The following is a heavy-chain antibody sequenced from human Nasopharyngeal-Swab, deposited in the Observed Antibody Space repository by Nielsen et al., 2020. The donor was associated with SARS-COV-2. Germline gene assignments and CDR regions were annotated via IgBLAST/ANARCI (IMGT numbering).Heavy chain of an antibody. CDR1: GYTFTSYA. D-gene: IGHD4-17*01. CDR2: ISSNGGST. J-gene: IGHJ4*02. V-gene: IGHV3-64*01. CDR3: ATGDDYGRDY. Sequence: SCKASGYTFTSYAMHWVRQAPGKGLEYVSAISSNGGSTYYANSVKGRFTISRDNSKNTLYLQMGSLRAEDMAVYYCATGDDYGRDYWGQGTLVTVSS.